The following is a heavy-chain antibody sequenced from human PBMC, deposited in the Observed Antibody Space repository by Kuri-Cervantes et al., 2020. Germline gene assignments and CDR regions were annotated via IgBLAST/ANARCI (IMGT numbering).Heavy chain of an antibody. Sequence: LSLTCAASGFTFDDYAMHWVRQAPGKGLEWVSGISWNSGSIGYADSVKGRFTISRDNAKNSLYLQMNSLRAEDTAVYYCAREIIRYFDYWGQGTLVTVSS. D-gene: IGHD3-9*01. CDR1: GFTFDDYA. CDR3: AREIIRYFDY. V-gene: IGHV3-9*01. CDR2: ISWNSGSI. J-gene: IGHJ4*02.